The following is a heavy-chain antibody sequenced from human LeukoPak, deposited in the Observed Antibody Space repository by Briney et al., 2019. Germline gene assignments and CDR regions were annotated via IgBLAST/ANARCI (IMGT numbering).Heavy chain of an antibody. CDR1: GFTFSSYA. CDR3: AKDKGWGYSTYDYYGMDV. D-gene: IGHD1-26*01. CDR2: ISYDGSVK. J-gene: IGHJ6*02. V-gene: IGHV3-30*09. Sequence: PGGSLRLSCAASGFTFSSYAMHWVRQAPGKGLQWVAVISYDGSVKNYAGSVKGRFAISRDNSKNTLYLRMNSLRAEDTAVYYCAKDKGWGYSTYDYYGMDVWGQGTTVTVSS.